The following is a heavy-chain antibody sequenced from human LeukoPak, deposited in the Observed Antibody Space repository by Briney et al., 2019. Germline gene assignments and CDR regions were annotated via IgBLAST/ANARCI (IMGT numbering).Heavy chain of an antibody. Sequence: GGSLRLSCAASGFTVSSNYMSWVRQAPGKGLEWVSVIYSGGSTYYADSVKGRFTISRDNSKNTLYLQMNSLRAEDTAVYYCAREYQGRYFEYWGQGTLVTVSS. CDR2: IYSGGST. CDR1: GFTVSSNY. D-gene: IGHD2-2*01. CDR3: AREYQGRYFEY. J-gene: IGHJ4*02. V-gene: IGHV3-53*01.